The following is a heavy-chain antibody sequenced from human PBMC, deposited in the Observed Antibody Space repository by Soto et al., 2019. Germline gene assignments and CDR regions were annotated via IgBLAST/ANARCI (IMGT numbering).Heavy chain of an antibody. V-gene: IGHV4-30-4*08. CDR2: IYYSGST. D-gene: IGHD2-21*01. CDR1: GGFISSGGYY. J-gene: IGHJ5*02. CDR3: AREERKGIISWFDP. Sequence: PSETLSLTCTVSGGFISSGGYYWAWIRQHPGKGLEWIGYIYYSGSTYYNPSLKSRLTMAVDTSKNEFSLKLTSVSAADTAVYFCAREERKGIISWFDPWGQGTPVTVSS.